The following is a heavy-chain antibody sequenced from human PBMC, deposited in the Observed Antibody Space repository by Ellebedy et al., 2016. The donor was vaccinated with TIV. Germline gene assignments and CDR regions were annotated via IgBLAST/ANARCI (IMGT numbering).Heavy chain of an antibody. D-gene: IGHD5-18*01. CDR1: GFTFSSYW. CDR2: INSDGSRT. Sequence: GESLKISCAASGFTFSSYWMHWVRQAPGKGLVWVSLINSDGSRTTYADSVKGRFTISRDNAKNTLYLQMNSLRAEDTAVYYCATGGYSNGYGGWFDPWGQGTLVTVSS. J-gene: IGHJ5*02. V-gene: IGHV3-74*01. CDR3: ATGGYSNGYGGWFDP.